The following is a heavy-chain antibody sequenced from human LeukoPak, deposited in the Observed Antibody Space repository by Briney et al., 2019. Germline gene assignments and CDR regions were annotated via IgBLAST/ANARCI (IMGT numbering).Heavy chain of an antibody. J-gene: IGHJ4*02. CDR1: GYTLTSYG. CDR3: ATGLTIAAAGTD. V-gene: IGHV1-18*01. D-gene: IGHD6-13*01. CDR2: ISAYNGNT. Sequence: ASVKVSCKASGYTLTSYGISWVRQAPGQGLEWMGWISAYNGNTNYAQKLQGRVTMTTDTSTSTAYMELRSLGADDTAVYYCATGLTIAAAGTDWGQGTLVTVSS.